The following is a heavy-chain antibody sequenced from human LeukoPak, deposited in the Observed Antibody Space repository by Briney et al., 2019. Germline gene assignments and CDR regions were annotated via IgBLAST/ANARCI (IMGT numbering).Heavy chain of an antibody. D-gene: IGHD3-22*01. CDR3: ARGQGPYYYDSTGYDY. CDR2: IYYSGST. J-gene: IGHJ4*02. CDR1: GGSISSYY. V-gene: IGHV4-59*01. Sequence: SETLSLTCTVSGGSISSYYWSWIRQPPGKGLEWIGYIYYSGSTNYNPSLKSRVTISVATSKNQFSLKLSSVTAADTAVYYCARGQGPYYYDSTGYDYWGQGTLVTVSS.